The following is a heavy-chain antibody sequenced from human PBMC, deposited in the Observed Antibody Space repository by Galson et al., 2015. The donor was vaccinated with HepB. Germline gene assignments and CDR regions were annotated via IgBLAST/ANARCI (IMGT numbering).Heavy chain of an antibody. CDR3: ARNAYGDVGFDY. CDR1: GFTFSSYG. D-gene: IGHD4-17*01. J-gene: IGHJ4*02. V-gene: IGHV3-33*01. CDR2: IWNDGSNK. Sequence: SLRLSCAASGFTFSSYGMHWVRQAPGKGLEWVADIWNDGSNKYYADSVKGRFTISRDNSKNSLYLQMNSLRAEDTAVYYCARNAYGDVGFDYWGQGTLVTVSS.